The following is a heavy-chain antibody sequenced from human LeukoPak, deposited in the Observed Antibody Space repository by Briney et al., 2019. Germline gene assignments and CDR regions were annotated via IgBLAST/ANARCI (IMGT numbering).Heavy chain of an antibody. D-gene: IGHD2-2*01. V-gene: IGHV3-23*01. Sequence: GGSLRLSCAASGFTFSNYGMGWVRQAPGEGLEWVSDISGSGVSTYYADSVKGRFTISRDNSKNTLYLQMNSLRAEDTAVYYCAKGHCSSTSCYLNWFDPWGQGTLVTVSS. J-gene: IGHJ5*02. CDR2: ISGSGVST. CDR1: GFTFSNYG. CDR3: AKGHCSSTSCYLNWFDP.